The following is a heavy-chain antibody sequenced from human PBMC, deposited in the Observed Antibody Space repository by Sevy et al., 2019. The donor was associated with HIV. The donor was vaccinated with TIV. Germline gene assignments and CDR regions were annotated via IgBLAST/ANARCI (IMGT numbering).Heavy chain of an antibody. CDR3: SREAGVVVVVAANQFDY. CDR1: GFSFGEYA. D-gene: IGHD2-15*01. J-gene: IGHJ4*02. V-gene: IGHV3-49*03. Sequence: GGSLRLSCSASGFSFGEYAMSWFRQAPGKGLEWVAFIRGKAFGGTTEYAASVKGRFTISRDDSKSIAYLQMISLKTDDTAVYYCSREAGVVVVVAANQFDYWGQGTLVTVSS. CDR2: IRGKAFGGTT.